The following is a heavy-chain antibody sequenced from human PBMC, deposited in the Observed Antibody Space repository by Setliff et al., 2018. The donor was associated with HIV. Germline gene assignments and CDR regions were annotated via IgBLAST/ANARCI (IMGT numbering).Heavy chain of an antibody. CDR2: IHYSGST. D-gene: IGHD2-15*01. CDR3: ARHPPYCSGGSCYRGRGYYFDY. J-gene: IGHJ4*02. Sequence: SETLSLTCTVSGGSISSNDYYWGWIRHPPGKGLEWIGSIHYSGSTYYNPSLESRVTISVDTSKNQFSLKLNSVTAADTAMYYCARHPPYCSGGSCYRGRGYYFDYWGQGTLVTVS. V-gene: IGHV4-39*01. CDR1: GGSISSNDYY.